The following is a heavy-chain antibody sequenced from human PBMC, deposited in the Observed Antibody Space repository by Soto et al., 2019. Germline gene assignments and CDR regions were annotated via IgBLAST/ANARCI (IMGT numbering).Heavy chain of an antibody. D-gene: IGHD4-17*01. CDR1: GFTFSSYW. CDR2: IKQDGSEK. Sequence: PGGSLRLSCAASGFTFSSYWMSWVCQAPGKGLEWVANIKQDGSEKYYVDSVKGRFTISRDNAKNSLYLQMNSLRAEDTAVYYCARDFYDYGDLNFDYWGQGTLVTVSS. J-gene: IGHJ4*02. V-gene: IGHV3-7*01. CDR3: ARDFYDYGDLNFDY.